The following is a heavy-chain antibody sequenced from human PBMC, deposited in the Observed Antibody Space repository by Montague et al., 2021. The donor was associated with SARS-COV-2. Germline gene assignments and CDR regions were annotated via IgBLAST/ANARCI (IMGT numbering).Heavy chain of an antibody. D-gene: IGHD6-19*01. Sequence: TLSLTCAVSGGSISSDGYSWIWLRQPPGQDLVWNGYIYHSGSTYYYPPLQSRVTISLDRSKNPFSLTLSSVTAADTAGYSCDRGGSGWRRDFFDYWGQGTLVTVSS. CDR3: DRGGSGWRRDFFDY. J-gene: IGHJ4*02. CDR1: GGSISSDGYS. V-gene: IGHV4-30-2*01. CDR2: IYHSGST.